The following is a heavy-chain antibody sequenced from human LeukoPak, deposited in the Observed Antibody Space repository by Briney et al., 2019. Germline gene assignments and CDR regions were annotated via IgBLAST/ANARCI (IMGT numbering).Heavy chain of an antibody. CDR1: GFTFSSYT. D-gene: IGHD4-17*01. Sequence: PGGCLRLSCAASGFTFSSYTMNWVRQAPGKGLEWDSSISGTSDNKNYADSVKGRFTISRDNAKNSVYLQMTSLTAEDTAVYYCARDHYGDYGFDYWGQGTLVTVSS. J-gene: IGHJ4*02. CDR3: ARDHYGDYGFDY. CDR2: ISGTSDNK. V-gene: IGHV3-21*01.